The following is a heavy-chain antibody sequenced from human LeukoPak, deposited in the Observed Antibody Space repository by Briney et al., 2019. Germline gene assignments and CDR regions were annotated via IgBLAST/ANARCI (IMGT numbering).Heavy chain of an antibody. Sequence: PPETPSLTCTVSGGSISSHYWSWIRQPPGKGLEWIGYIYYSGSTNYNPSLKSRVTISVDASKNQFSLKLSSVTAADTAVYYCARDRRGVGWFDRWGQGTLVSVSS. CDR2: IYYSGST. J-gene: IGHJ5*02. CDR1: GGSISSHY. D-gene: IGHD1-26*01. CDR3: ARDRRGVGWFDR. V-gene: IGHV4-59*11.